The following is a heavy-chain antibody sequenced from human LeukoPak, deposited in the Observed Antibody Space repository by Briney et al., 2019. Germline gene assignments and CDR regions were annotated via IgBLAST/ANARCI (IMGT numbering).Heavy chain of an antibody. J-gene: IGHJ4*02. D-gene: IGHD2-2*01. Sequence: PGGSLRLSCAASGFTFSSYWMSWVRQAPGKGLEWVSGISDSGDTTYYADSVKGRFTISRDNSKNTLHLQMNSLRAEDTAVYYCAKGGEVAAATFDYWGQGTLVTVSS. CDR2: ISDSGDTT. CDR1: GFTFSSYW. V-gene: IGHV3-23*01. CDR3: AKGGEVAAATFDY.